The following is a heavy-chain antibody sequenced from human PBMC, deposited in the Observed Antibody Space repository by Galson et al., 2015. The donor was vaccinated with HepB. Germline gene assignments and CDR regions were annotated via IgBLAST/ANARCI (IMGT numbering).Heavy chain of an antibody. D-gene: IGHD6-13*01. Sequence: LRLSCAASGFTFSTSSMTWVRLAPGKGLEWVSYITGNSVTLYYTDSVKGRFTISRDNAKNSLYLQMNSLRAEDTAVYYCARVDSRQNWYFDLWGRGTLVTVSS. V-gene: IGHV3-48*04. J-gene: IGHJ2*01. CDR3: ARVDSRQNWYFDL. CDR1: GFTFSTSS. CDR2: ITGNSVTL.